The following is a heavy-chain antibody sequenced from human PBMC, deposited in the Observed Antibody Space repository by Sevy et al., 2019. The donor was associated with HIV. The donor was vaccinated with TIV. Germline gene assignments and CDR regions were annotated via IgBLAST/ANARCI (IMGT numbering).Heavy chain of an antibody. V-gene: IGHV3-7*01. Sequence: GGSLRLSCAASGFTFSKYWMGWVRQAPGKGLEWVANIKQDAGQKYYVDSVKGRFTISRDNAKNSLYLPMNSLRAEDTAVCFCARDDGNYYFHYWGQGTLVTVSS. D-gene: IGHD1-7*01. CDR3: ARDDGNYYFHY. J-gene: IGHJ4*02. CDR1: GFTFSKYW. CDR2: IKQDAGQK.